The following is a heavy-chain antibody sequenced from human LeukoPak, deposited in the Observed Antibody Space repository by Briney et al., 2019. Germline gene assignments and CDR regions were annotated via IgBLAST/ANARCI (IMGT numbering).Heavy chain of an antibody. V-gene: IGHV4-39*01. CDR2: INHSGST. J-gene: IGHJ4*02. CDR1: GDSVRTNNYY. Sequence: SETLTLTCTVSGDSVRTNNYYWSWIRQPPGKGLEWIGEINHSGSTNYNPSLKSRVTISVDTSKNQFSLKLSSVTAADTAVYYCASLDPYYYDSSGYGSYFFDYWGQGTLVTVSS. CDR3: ASLDPYYYDSSGYGSYFFDY. D-gene: IGHD3-22*01.